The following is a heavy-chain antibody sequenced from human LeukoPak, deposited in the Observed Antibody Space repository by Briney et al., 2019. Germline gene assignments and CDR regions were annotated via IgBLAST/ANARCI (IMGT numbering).Heavy chain of an antibody. Sequence: SETLSLTCTVSGYSISSGYYWGWIRQPPGKGLEWIGSIYHSGSTYYNPSLKSRVTISVDTPKNHFSLKLSSVTAADTAVYYCARVFSEYSSSSNAFDIWGHGTMVTVSS. CDR3: ARVFSEYSSSSNAFDI. D-gene: IGHD6-6*01. CDR1: GYSISSGYY. J-gene: IGHJ3*02. CDR2: IYHSGST. V-gene: IGHV4-38-2*02.